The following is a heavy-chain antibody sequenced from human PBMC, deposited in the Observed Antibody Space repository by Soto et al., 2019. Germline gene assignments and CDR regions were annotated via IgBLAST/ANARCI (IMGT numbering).Heavy chain of an antibody. D-gene: IGHD6-13*01. V-gene: IGHV3-64*01. CDR1: GFTFSSYI. Sequence: GGSLILSCSASGFTFSSYIMHWVRQAPGKGLEYVSAITSNGGSTYYATSVKGRFTISRDNSKNTLYLQVGSLRAEDMAVYYCARVYNSWYDYWGQGTLVTVSS. J-gene: IGHJ4*02. CDR2: ITSNGGST. CDR3: ARVYNSWYDY.